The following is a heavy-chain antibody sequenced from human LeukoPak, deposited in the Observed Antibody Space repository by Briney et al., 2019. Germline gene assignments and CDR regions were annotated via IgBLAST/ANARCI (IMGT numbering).Heavy chain of an antibody. CDR3: ARGRYYYDSSGYQNWFDP. CDR2: IYYSGST. V-gene: IGHV4-39*07. Sequence: SETLSLTCTVSGGSISSSSYYWGWIRQPPGKGLEWIGSIYYSGSTYYNPSLKSRLSISVDTSKNHFSLKLSSVTAADTAVYYCARGRYYYDSSGYQNWFDPWGQGTLVTVSS. J-gene: IGHJ5*02. CDR1: GGSISSSSYY. D-gene: IGHD3-22*01.